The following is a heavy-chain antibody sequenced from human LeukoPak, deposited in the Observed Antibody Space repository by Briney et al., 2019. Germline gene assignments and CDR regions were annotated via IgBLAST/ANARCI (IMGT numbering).Heavy chain of an antibody. J-gene: IGHJ6*02. D-gene: IGHD4-17*01. CDR1: GFTFSSYA. V-gene: IGHV3-64*01. CDR2: ITSNGGST. Sequence: QSGGSLRLSCAASGFTFSSYAMYWVRQPPGKGLEYVSAITSNGGSTYYANSVKGRFTISRDNSKNTLYLQMGSLGAEDMAVYYCARGNSVTYHFYGLDVWGQGTTVTVSS. CDR3: ARGNSVTYHFYGLDV.